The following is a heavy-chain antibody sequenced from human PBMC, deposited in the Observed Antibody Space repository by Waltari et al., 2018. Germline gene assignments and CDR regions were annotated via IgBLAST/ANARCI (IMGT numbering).Heavy chain of an antibody. CDR2: IYHSGST. Sequence: QVQLQESGPGLVKPSETLSLTCAVSGYSISSGYYWGWIRQPPGKGLEWIGSIYHSGSTYYNPSLKSRVTISVDTSKNQFSLNLSSVTAADTAVYYCARRTSHLWGYFDYWGQGTLVTVSS. J-gene: IGHJ4*02. CDR1: GYSISSGYY. D-gene: IGHD3-3*02. CDR3: ARRTSHLWGYFDY. V-gene: IGHV4-38-2*01.